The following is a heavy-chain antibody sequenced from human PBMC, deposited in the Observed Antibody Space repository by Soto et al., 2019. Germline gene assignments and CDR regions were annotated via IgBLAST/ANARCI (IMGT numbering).Heavy chain of an antibody. V-gene: IGHV5-51*01. CDR2: IYPGDSDT. J-gene: IGHJ4*02. CDR3: ARQGAAAGFDY. D-gene: IGHD6-13*01. Sequence: SFASYWSGRVSQMPGKGLEWMGIIYPGDSDTRYSPSFQGQVTISADKSISTAYLQWSSLKASDTAMYYCARQGAAAGFDYWGQGTLVTGSS. CDR1: SFASYW.